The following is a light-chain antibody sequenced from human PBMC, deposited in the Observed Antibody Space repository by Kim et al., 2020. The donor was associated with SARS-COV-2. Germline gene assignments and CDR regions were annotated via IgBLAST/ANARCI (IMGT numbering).Light chain of an antibody. CDR3: QSYNRDNVI. CDR1: SGSIDVNY. Sequence: GKTVTISWTRSSGSIDVNYVQWYQRRPGGVPTTVIYEDDQRPSGVSDRFSGSIDNSSNSASLTISGLRTEDEADYYCQSYNRDNVIFGGGTQLTVL. V-gene: IGLV6-57*03. J-gene: IGLJ2*01. CDR2: EDD.